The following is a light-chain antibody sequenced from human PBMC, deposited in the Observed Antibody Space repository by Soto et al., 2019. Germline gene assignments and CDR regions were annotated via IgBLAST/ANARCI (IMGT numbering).Light chain of an antibody. V-gene: IGKV3-20*01. CDR2: DAS. J-gene: IGKJ1*01. CDR3: QHYGNSLWT. CDR1: QIVRSTY. Sequence: VLTQSPGTLSLSPGKSATLSCRASQIVRSTYLAWYQQKPGQAPRLLIYDASSRATAIPDRFSGSGSGTEFTLTISGLEPEDFAVYYCQHYGNSLWTFGQGTRVIFK.